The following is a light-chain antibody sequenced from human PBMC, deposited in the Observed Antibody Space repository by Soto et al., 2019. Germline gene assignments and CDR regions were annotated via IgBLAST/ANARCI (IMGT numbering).Light chain of an antibody. Sequence: QSVLTQPPSASGTPGQRVTISCSGSGSNIGSHDVYWYQHLPGTAPKVLIYRNDQRPSGVPDRFSASRSDTSASLAISGLRSKDEADYYCVAWDDSLSGRVFGGGTQLTVL. CDR3: VAWDDSLSGRV. V-gene: IGLV1-47*02. CDR1: GSNIGSHD. CDR2: RND. J-gene: IGLJ7*01.